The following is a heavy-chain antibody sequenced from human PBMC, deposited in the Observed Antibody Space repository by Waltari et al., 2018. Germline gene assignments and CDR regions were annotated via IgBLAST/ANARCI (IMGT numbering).Heavy chain of an antibody. CDR3: AREGYCSGGTCYHKXFDX. Sequence: QVQXVQSGAEVTKPGASVKXSCKASGYTFTGYYMHWVRQAPGQGLEWVGWINPNSGDTXHXQKFQGRVTMTRDTSISTXYMELSRLRFDDTAVYXCAREGYCSGGTCYHKXFDXWGQGTXVTXSS. CDR2: INPNSGDT. J-gene: IGHJ5*02. CDR1: GYTFTGYY. D-gene: IGHD2-15*01. V-gene: IGHV1-2*02.